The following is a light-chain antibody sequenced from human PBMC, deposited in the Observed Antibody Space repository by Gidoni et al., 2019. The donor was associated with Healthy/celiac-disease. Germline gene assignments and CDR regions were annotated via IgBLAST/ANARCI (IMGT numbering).Light chain of an antibody. CDR1: QWISNY. Sequence: DIQMTQSPSSLSASVGDRVTITCRASQWISNYLAWYQQKPGKVPKLLIYAASTLQSGVPSRFSGSGSGTDFTLTISSLQPEDVATYYCQKYNSAPLTFGGGTKVEIK. CDR2: AAS. CDR3: QKYNSAPLT. J-gene: IGKJ4*01. V-gene: IGKV1-27*01.